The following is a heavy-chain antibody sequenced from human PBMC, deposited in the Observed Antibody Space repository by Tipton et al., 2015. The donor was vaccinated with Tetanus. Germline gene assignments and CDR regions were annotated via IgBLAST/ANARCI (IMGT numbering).Heavy chain of an antibody. V-gene: IGHV1-69*01. CDR1: GGTFSSYA. CDR3: ARVGGYYSNYYYGMDV. D-gene: IGHD3-22*01. CDR2: IIPIFGTA. Sequence: LVQSGAEVKVSCKASGGTFSSYAISWVRQAPGQGLEWMGGIIPIFGTANYAQKFQGRVTITADESTSTAYMELSSLRSEDTAVYYCARVGGYYSNYYYGMDVWGQGTTVTVSS. J-gene: IGHJ6*02.